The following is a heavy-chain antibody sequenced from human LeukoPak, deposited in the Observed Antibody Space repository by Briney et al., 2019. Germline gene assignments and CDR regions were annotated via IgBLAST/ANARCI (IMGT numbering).Heavy chain of an antibody. V-gene: IGHV1-69*05. CDR2: IIPIFGTA. Sequence: SVKASCKASGGTFSSYAISWVRQAPGQGLEWMGGIIPIFGTANYAQKFQGRVTITTDESTSTAYMELSSLRSEDTAVYYCASGYCGGDCYSELTFYYYYMDVWGKGTTVTVSS. CDR3: ASGYCGGDCYSELTFYYYYMDV. J-gene: IGHJ6*03. CDR1: GGTFSSYA. D-gene: IGHD2-21*01.